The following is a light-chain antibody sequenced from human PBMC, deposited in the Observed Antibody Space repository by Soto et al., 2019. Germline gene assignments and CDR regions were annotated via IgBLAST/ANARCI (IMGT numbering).Light chain of an antibody. CDR1: RSNIGNNY. CDR3: VTWDTSLRTGV. Sequence: QSVLTQPPSVPPAPGQKVTISCSGSRSNIGNNYVAWYQQFPGTVPKLLIYNNNGPPSGTPDRISGSASGTSATLTITGPLTGDDADYFCVTWDTSLRTGVIGGGTKLTVL. CDR2: NNN. V-gene: IGLV1-51*01. J-gene: IGLJ3*02.